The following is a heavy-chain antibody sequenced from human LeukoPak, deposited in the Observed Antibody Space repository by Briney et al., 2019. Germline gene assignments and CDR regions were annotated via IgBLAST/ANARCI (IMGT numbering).Heavy chain of an antibody. Sequence: GASVKVSCKTSGYPFTSFYLHWVRQAPGQGLEYMGSINPSGTGTNFAQQFQDRLTVTRDTSTATVYMELSGLTFDDSAIYYCAPGTQAHRPYLLDYWGQGTLVTVSS. CDR1: GYPFTSFY. J-gene: IGHJ4*02. CDR2: INPSGTGT. V-gene: IGHV1-46*01. CDR3: APGTQAHRPYLLDY. D-gene: IGHD1-14*01.